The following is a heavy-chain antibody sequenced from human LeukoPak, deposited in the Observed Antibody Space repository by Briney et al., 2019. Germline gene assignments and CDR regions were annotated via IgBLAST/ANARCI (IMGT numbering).Heavy chain of an antibody. CDR2: INPNSGGT. CDR1: GYTFTGYY. J-gene: IGHJ4*02. V-gene: IGHV1-2*02. D-gene: IGHD6-19*01. CDR3: ARDQSGWSSESPYYFDY. Sequence: ASVKVSCKASGYTFTGYYMHWVRQAPGQGLEWMGWINPNSGGTNYAQKFQGRVTMTRDTSISTAYMELNSLRAEDTAVYYCARDQSGWSSESPYYFDYWGQGTLVTVSS.